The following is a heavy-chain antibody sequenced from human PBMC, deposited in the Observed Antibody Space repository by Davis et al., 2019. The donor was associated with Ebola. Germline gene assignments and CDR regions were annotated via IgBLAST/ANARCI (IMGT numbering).Heavy chain of an antibody. V-gene: IGHV4-30-4*08. CDR2: IYYSGST. CDR3: AREGSSSPDY. J-gene: IGHJ4*02. CDR1: GGSFSDYY. Sequence: PSETLSLTCAVYGGSFSDYYWSWIRQPPGKGLEWIGYIYYSGSTYYNPSLKSRVTISVDTSKNQFSLKLSSVTAADTAVYYCAREGSSSPDYWGQGTLVTVSS. D-gene: IGHD6-13*01.